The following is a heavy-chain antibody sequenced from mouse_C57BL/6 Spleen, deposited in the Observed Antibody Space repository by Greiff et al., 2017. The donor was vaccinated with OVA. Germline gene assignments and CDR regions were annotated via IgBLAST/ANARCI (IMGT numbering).Heavy chain of an antibody. V-gene: IGHV3-6*01. Sequence: QLQQSGPGLVKPSQSLSLTCSVTGYSITRGYYWNWIRQFPGNKLEWMGYISYDGSNNYNPSLKNRISITRATSTNQFFLKLNSVTTENTATYYCASARGYGSSYSYWYFDVWGTGTTVTVSS. CDR3: ASARGYGSSYSYWYFDV. J-gene: IGHJ1*03. CDR2: ISYDGSN. D-gene: IGHD1-1*01. CDR1: GYSITRGYY.